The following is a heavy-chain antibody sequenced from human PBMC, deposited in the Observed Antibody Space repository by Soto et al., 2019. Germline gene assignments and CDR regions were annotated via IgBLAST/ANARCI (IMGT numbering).Heavy chain of an antibody. V-gene: IGHV1-2*02. CDR2: INPNSGGT. J-gene: IGHJ6*02. CDR3: ARDRLATIVEVTGGLYGMDV. CDR1: GYTFRGYY. D-gene: IGHD2-2*01. Sequence: ASVKVSCKASGYTFRGYYIHWVRQAPVQGLEWMGWINPNSGGTKYAQNFQGRVTMTRDTSSREAYMEFSSLRSDDTAVYFCARDRLATIVEVTGGLYGMDVWGQGTTVTFSS.